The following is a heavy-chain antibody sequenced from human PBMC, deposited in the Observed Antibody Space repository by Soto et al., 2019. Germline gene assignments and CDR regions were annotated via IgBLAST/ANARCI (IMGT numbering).Heavy chain of an antibody. CDR1: GYRFTNYW. CDR2: IYPGDSDT. V-gene: IGHV5-51*03. CDR3: ARFPSGTLEYNWLDP. D-gene: IGHD1-1*01. J-gene: IGHJ5*02. Sequence: EVQLVQSGAEVKKPGESLKISCKGAGYRFTNYWIGWVRQMPGKGLEWMGIIYPGDSDTRYSPSFQGQVTISADKSISTAYLQWSSLMASDTAMYYCARFPSGTLEYNWLDPWGQGTLVTVSS.